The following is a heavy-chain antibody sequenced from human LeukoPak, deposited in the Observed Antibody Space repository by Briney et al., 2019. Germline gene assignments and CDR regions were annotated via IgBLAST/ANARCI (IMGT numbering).Heavy chain of an antibody. CDR3: ARANDYVWGSYRYYYYYYMDV. Sequence: GASVKVSCKASGYTFTGYYMHWVRQAPGQGLGGWGWINLKSGGPNYAQKFQGRVTMTRDTSISTAYMELSRLRSDDTAVYYCARANDYVWGSYRYYYYYYMDVWGKGTTVTVSS. CDR2: INLKSGGP. J-gene: IGHJ6*03. D-gene: IGHD3-16*02. CDR1: GYTFTGYY. V-gene: IGHV1-2*02.